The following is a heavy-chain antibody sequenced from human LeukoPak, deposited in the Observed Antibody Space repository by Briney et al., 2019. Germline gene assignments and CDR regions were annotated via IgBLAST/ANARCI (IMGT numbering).Heavy chain of an antibody. CDR2: ISTYGGST. D-gene: IGHD2-15*01. Sequence: GGSLRLSCAASGFSLSNYAMHWVRQAPGRGLEYVSRISTYGGSTYHANSLKGRFTISRDNSKNTLSLQMSSLRDEDTAVYYCAKGGGRSGRSYYFDNWGHGTLGTVSS. J-gene: IGHJ4*01. CDR3: AKGGGRSGRSYYFDN. V-gene: IGHV3-64*01. CDR1: GFSLSNYA.